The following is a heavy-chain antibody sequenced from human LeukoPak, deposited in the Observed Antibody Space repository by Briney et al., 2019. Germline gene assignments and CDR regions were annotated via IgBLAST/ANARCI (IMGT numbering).Heavy chain of an antibody. J-gene: IGHJ4*02. V-gene: IGHV3-11*01. CDR3: ARESMTGYDFWSGYYPRDFDY. Sequence: PGGSLRLSCAAFGFTFSDYYMSWIRQAPGKGLEWVSYISSSGSTIYYADSVKGRFTTSRDNAKNSLYLQMNSLRAEDTAVYYCARESMTGYDFWSGYYPRDFDYWGQGTLVTVSS. D-gene: IGHD3-3*01. CDR2: ISSSGSTI. CDR1: GFTFSDYY.